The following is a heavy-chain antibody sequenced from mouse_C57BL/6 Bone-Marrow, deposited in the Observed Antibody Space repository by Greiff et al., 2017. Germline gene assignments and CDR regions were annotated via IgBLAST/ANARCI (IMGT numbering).Heavy chain of an antibody. J-gene: IGHJ1*03. Sequence: QVQLQQPGAELVKPGASVKMSCKASGYTFTSYWITWVKQRPGQGLEWIGDIYPGSGSTNYNEKFKSKATLTVVTSSSTAYMQLSSLTSEDSAVYYCASTPLYYGNSFWYFDVWGTGTTVTVSS. CDR2: IYPGSGST. CDR3: ASTPLYYGNSFWYFDV. D-gene: IGHD2-1*01. CDR1: GYTFTSYW. V-gene: IGHV1-55*01.